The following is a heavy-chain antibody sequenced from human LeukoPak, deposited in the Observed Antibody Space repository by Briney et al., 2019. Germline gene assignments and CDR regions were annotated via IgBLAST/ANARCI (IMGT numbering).Heavy chain of an antibody. J-gene: IGHJ3*02. CDR1: GGSINSYY. CDR3: VRHLSAGRPAFDI. CDR2: IYYSGST. D-gene: IGHD2-15*01. V-gene: IGHV4-59*08. Sequence: SETLSLTCTVSGGSINSYYWSWIRQPPGKGLEWLGYIYYSGSTNYNPSLKSRVTISVDTSNNKFSLKLTSLTAADTAVYYCVRHLSAGRPAFDIWGQGTMVTVSS.